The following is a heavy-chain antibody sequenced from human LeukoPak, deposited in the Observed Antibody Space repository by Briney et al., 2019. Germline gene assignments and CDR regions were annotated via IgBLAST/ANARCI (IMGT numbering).Heavy chain of an antibody. CDR1: RGTFSSYA. V-gene: IGHV1-69*04. CDR3: AREGSLDTAMVTFGYYFDY. J-gene: IGHJ4*02. D-gene: IGHD5-18*01. Sequence: SVKVSCKACRGTFSSYAIRWGRQAPGQGLDWMGRIIPILGIANYAQKFQGRVTISADKSTSTAYMELSSLRSEDTAVYYCAREGSLDTAMVTFGYYFDYWGQGTLVTVSS. CDR2: IIPILGIA.